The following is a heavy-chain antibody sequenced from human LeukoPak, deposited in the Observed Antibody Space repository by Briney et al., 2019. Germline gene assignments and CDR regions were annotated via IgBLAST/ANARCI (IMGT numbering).Heavy chain of an antibody. CDR3: AREYYDILTGYHMDV. CDR2: ISSSGSTI. J-gene: IGHJ6*03. D-gene: IGHD3-9*01. Sequence: GGSLRLSCAASGFTFSSYEMNWVRQAPGKGLEWVSYISSSGSTIYYADSVKGRFTISRDNAKNSLYLQMNSLRAEDTAVYYCAREYYDILTGYHMDVWGKGTTVTVSS. CDR1: GFTFSSYE. V-gene: IGHV3-48*03.